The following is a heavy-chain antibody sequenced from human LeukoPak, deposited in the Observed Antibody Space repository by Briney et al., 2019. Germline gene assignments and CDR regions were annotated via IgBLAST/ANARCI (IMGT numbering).Heavy chain of an antibody. D-gene: IGHD3-22*01. CDR2: FDPEDGET. V-gene: IGHV1-24*01. Sequence: ASVNVSCKVSGYTLTELSMHWVRQAPGKGLEWMGGFDPEDGETIYAQKFQGRVTMTEDTSTDTAYMELSSLRSEDTAVYYCATQSSSGYSSDYWGQGTLVTVSS. J-gene: IGHJ4*02. CDR3: ATQSSSGYSSDY. CDR1: GYTLTELS.